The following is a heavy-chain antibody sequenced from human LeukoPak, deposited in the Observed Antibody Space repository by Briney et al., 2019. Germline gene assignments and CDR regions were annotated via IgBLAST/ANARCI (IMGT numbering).Heavy chain of an antibody. V-gene: IGHV5-51*01. D-gene: IGHD6-19*01. Sequence: GESLKISCKGSGYSFRNYWIGWVRQMPGKGLEWMGIIYPGDSDTRYSPSFQGQVTISADKSISTAYLQWSSLKASDTAMYYCARQRPYSSGWYADFDYWGQGTLVTVSS. CDR2: IYPGDSDT. CDR3: ARQRPYSSGWYADFDY. CDR1: GYSFRNYW. J-gene: IGHJ4*02.